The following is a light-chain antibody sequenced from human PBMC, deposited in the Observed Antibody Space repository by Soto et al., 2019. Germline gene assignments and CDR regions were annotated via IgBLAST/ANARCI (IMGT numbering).Light chain of an antibody. V-gene: IGLV2-14*01. J-gene: IGLJ1*01. CDR1: SSDAGGYNY. Sequence: QSVLTQPASVSGSPGQSIAISCTGTSSDAGGYNYVSWYQQHPGKAPKLMIHEVSNRPSGISDRFSGSKSGNTASLTISGLQADDEADYYCSSHTSYSTRVFGTGTKLTVL. CDR2: EVS. CDR3: SSHTSYSTRV.